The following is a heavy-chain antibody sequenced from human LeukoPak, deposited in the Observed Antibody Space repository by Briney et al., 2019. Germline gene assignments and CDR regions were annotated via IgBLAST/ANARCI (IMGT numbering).Heavy chain of an antibody. Sequence: GGSLRLSCAASGFTFSNYAMSWVRQAPGKGLEWVSFITDSGSSTYYADSVKGRFTISRDSSKNTLSLQMNSLRVEDTGVYFCAKSSTSQRGYYGMDVWGQGTTVTVSS. J-gene: IGHJ6*02. D-gene: IGHD6-25*01. CDR2: ITDSGSST. CDR3: AKSSTSQRGYYGMDV. CDR1: GFTFSNYA. V-gene: IGHV3-23*01.